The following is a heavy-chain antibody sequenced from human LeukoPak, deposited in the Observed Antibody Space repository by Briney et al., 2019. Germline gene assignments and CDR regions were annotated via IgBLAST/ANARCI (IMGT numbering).Heavy chain of an antibody. Sequence: GGSLRLSCAASGFTFSNYWMSWVRQAPGKGLEWVANLKQDGSEKYYVDSVKGRFTISRDNAKNSLYLQMNSLRAEDMAVYYCARAVKIGLYDYWGQGTLVTVSS. V-gene: IGHV3-7*01. CDR2: LKQDGSEK. D-gene: IGHD3-10*01. J-gene: IGHJ4*02. CDR3: ARAVKIGLYDY. CDR1: GFTFSNYW.